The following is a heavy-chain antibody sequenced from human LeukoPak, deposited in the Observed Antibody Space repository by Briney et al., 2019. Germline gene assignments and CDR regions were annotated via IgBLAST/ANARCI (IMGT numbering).Heavy chain of an antibody. CDR2: IYYSGST. J-gene: IGHJ6*02. CDR3: ARAGRNYDFWSGYRDYYYYGMDV. CDR1: GGSISSYY. Sequence: SETLSLTCTVSGGSISSYYWSWIRQPPGKGREWIGYIYYSGSTNYNPSLKSRVTISVDTSKNQFSLKLSSVTAADTAVYYCARAGRNYDFWSGYRDYYYYGMDVWGQGTTVTVSS. V-gene: IGHV4-59*01. D-gene: IGHD3-3*01.